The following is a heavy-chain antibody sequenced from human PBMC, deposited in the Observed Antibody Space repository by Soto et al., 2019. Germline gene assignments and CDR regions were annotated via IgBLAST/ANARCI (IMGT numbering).Heavy chain of an antibody. CDR3: TTSPVAGIYYLDY. Sequence: GESLSPSCTDSRDPYTNTCISWVRQATGKGLEWVSGIKSKTDGGTTEYAPPVKGRFTMSRNDSKNTLYLQMNSLKTEDTAAYYCTTSPVAGIYYLDYWGQGTLVPVS. D-gene: IGHD6-19*01. J-gene: IGHJ4*02. CDR1: RDPYTNTC. V-gene: IGHV3-15*01. CDR2: IKSKTDGGTT.